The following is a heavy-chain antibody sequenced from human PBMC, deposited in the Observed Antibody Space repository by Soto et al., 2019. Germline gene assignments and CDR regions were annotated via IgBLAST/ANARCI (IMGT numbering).Heavy chain of an antibody. Sequence: GGSLRLSCAASGFTFSSYAMSWVRQAPGKGPEWVSAISGSGGSTYYADSVKGRFTISRDNSKNTLYLQMNSLRAEDTAVYYCAKFYYDSSGYSPTYYYYGMDVWGKGTTVTVSS. CDR1: GFTFSSYA. CDR3: AKFYYDSSGYSPTYYYYGMDV. V-gene: IGHV3-23*01. J-gene: IGHJ6*04. D-gene: IGHD3-22*01. CDR2: ISGSGGST.